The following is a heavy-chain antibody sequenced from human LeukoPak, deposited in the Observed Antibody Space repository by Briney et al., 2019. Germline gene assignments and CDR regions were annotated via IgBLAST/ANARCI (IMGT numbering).Heavy chain of an antibody. Sequence: GGSLRLSCAASGFSLSSYDMNWVRQAPGKGLEWVSSISTTSTYIYYRYSVKGRFTISRDNARNSLYLQMNGLRAEDTAVYYCARADCFSSTCYLRSSWFDPWGQGTLVTVSS. D-gene: IGHD2-2*01. CDR1: GFSLSSYD. CDR2: ISTTSTYI. CDR3: ARADCFSSTCYLRSSWFDP. V-gene: IGHV3-21*01. J-gene: IGHJ5*02.